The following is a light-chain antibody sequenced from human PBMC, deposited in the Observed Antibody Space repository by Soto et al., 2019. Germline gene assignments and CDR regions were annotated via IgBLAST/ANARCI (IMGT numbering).Light chain of an antibody. J-gene: IGKJ2*01. Sequence: DIQMSQSPSSLSASVGDRVTITCRASQSISSYLNWYQQKPGKAPKYLIYAASSLQSGVPSRFSGSGSGTDFTLTISSLQPEDFSTYYCQQRDSTPYTFGQGTKVDI. CDR2: AAS. CDR3: QQRDSTPYT. V-gene: IGKV1-39*01. CDR1: QSISSY.